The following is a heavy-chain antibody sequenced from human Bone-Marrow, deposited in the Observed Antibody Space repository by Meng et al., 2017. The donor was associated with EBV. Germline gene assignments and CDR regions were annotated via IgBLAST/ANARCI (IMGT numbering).Heavy chain of an antibody. D-gene: IGHD3-16*01. CDR2: IWYDGSNE. Sequence: VPLVGSGGGWVQPGRSLRLPCAASGFTFTNYGMHWVRQAPGKGLEWVALIWYDGSNEFYADSVKGRFTISRDNSKNTLYLQMNNLRAEDTALYYCASSTPGGRPDYWGQGTLVTVSS. CDR1: GFTFTNYG. J-gene: IGHJ4*02. CDR3: ASSTPGGRPDY. V-gene: IGHV3-33*01.